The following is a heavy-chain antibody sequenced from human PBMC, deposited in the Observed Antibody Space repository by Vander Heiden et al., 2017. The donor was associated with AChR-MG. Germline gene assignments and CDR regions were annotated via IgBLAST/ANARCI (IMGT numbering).Heavy chain of an antibody. CDR3: AKKDGSGDFWSGLDP. CDR2: IIPIFGTA. CDR1: GGTFSSYA. D-gene: IGHD3-3*01. Sequence: QVQLVQSGAEVKKPGSSVTVSCKASGGTFSSYAISWVRQAPGQGLEWMGGIIPIFGTANYAQKVQGRVTITADKSTSTAYMELSRLRSEDTAVYYCAKKDGSGDFWSGLDPWGQGTLVTVSS. J-gene: IGHJ5*02. V-gene: IGHV1-69*06.